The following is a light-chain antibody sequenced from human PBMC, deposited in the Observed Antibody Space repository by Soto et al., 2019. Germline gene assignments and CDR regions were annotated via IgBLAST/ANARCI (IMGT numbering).Light chain of an antibody. Sequence: ELVLTQSPATLSLSPGERANLSCRASQSVSSYLAWYQQKPGQAPRLLIYDASNRATGIPARFSGSGSGTEFTLTISSLQSEDFAVYYCQVRTNWSIAFGRGTRLEIK. CDR2: DAS. J-gene: IGKJ5*01. CDR3: QVRTNWSIA. V-gene: IGKV3-11*01. CDR1: QSVSSY.